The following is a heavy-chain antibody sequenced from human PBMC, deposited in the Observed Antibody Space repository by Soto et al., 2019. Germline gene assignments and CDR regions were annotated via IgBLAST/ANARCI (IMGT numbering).Heavy chain of an antibody. Sequence: GXSVKVSCKTSGYTFTSYDIHWVRQATGQGLEWMGWMNPNNGYTDYAQKFQGRVTMTRDTSLSTAYMELSSLTSDDTAVYYCARGRGWRDYWGQGTLVTASS. CDR3: ARGRGWRDY. V-gene: IGHV1-8*01. CDR2: MNPNNGYT. D-gene: IGHD6-19*01. J-gene: IGHJ4*02. CDR1: GYTFTSYD.